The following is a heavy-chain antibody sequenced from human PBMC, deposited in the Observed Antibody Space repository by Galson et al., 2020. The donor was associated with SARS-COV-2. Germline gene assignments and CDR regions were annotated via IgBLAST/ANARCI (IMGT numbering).Heavy chain of an antibody. D-gene: IGHD4-17*01. CDR3: AKDRGNDYGDQLDF. Sequence: GGSLKISCAASGFTFSRYALAWVRQAPGKGLEWVSGISGGGGSTYYVDSVKGRFTISRDTSQNTVHLQMSSLRAEDTAVYYCAKDRGNDYGDQLDFWGQGTLVTVSS. J-gene: IGHJ4*02. V-gene: IGHV3-23*01. CDR2: ISGGGGST. CDR1: GFTFSRYA.